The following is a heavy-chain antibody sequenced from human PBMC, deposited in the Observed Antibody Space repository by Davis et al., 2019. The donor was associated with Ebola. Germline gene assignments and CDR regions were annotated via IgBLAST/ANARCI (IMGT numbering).Heavy chain of an antibody. J-gene: IGHJ4*02. CDR2: INHSEST. Sequence: PGGSLRLSCAVSGGSFSGYYWSWIRPPPGKGLEWIGEINHSESTNYNPSLKRRVTISVDTSKNQFSLKLSSVTAADTAVYYCARGPGAGGATGFDYWGQGTLVTVSS. CDR1: GGSFSGYY. D-gene: IGHD1-26*01. V-gene: IGHV4-34*01. CDR3: ARGPGAGGATGFDY.